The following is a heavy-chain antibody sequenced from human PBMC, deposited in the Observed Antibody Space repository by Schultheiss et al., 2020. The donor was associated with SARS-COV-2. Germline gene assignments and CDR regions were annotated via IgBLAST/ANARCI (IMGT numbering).Heavy chain of an antibody. V-gene: IGHV4-59*12. J-gene: IGHJ4*02. CDR3: ARGRITMVQGVITGFDY. D-gene: IGHD3-10*01. CDR1: GDSISSYY. Sequence: SETLSLTCTVSGDSISSYYWGWVRQPPGKGLEWIGYIYYSGSTNYNPSLKSRVTISVATSKNQFSLKLSSVTAADTAVYYCARGRITMVQGVITGFDYWGQGTLVTVSS. CDR2: IYYSGST.